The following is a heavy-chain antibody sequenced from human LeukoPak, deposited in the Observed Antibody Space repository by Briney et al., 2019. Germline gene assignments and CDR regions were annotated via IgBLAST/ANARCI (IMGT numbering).Heavy chain of an antibody. J-gene: IGHJ4*02. CDR2: IFYSGTT. D-gene: IGHD3-10*01. V-gene: IGHV4-59*01. Sequence: SETLSLTCTVSGGSISSYYWSWIRQPPGKGLEWIGFIFYSGTTNYNPSLKSRVTISVDTSKNQFSLKLSSVTAADTAVYYCARHTEYYYGSGSFALFFDYWGQGTLVTVSS. CDR3: ARHTEYYYGSGSFALFFDY. CDR1: GGSISSYY.